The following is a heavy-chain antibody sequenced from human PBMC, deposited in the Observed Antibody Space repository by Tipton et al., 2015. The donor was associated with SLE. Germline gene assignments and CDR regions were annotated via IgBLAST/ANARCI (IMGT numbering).Heavy chain of an antibody. V-gene: IGHV3-73*01. CDR1: GFTFSSYA. Sequence: SLRLSCAASGFTFSSYAMHWVRQAPGKGLEWVGRIRGKVNSYATSYTASVKGRFTISRDDSKNTAYLQMNSLKTEDTAVYYCTRTVTMNFYGMDVWGQGTTVTVSS. J-gene: IGHJ6*02. CDR3: TRTVTMNFYGMDV. CDR2: IRGKVNSYAT. D-gene: IGHD4-11*01.